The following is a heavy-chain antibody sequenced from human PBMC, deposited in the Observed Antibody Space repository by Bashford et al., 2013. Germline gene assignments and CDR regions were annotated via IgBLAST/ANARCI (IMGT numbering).Heavy chain of an antibody. Sequence: ASVKVSCKASGYTFTNYYMHWVRQAPGQGLEWMGIINPSGGSTSYTQKFQGRFTMTRDTSTSTVYMDLSSLRSEDTAVYYCVRRSRSFGALDIWGQGTMVTVSS. CDR2: INPSGGST. CDR3: VRRSRSFGALDI. J-gene: IGHJ3*02. V-gene: IGHV1-46*01. CDR1: GYTFTNYY. D-gene: IGHD3-16*01.